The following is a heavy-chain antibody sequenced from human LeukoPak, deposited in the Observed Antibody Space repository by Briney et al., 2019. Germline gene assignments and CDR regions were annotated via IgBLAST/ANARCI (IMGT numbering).Heavy chain of an antibody. J-gene: IGHJ4*02. D-gene: IGHD6-6*01. CDR1: GGTFSSYT. V-gene: IGHV1-69*06. Sequence: SVKVSCKASGGTFSSYTISWVRQAPGQGLEWMGGIIPMFGTANYAQKFQGRVTITADKSTSTAYMELSSLRSEDTAVYYCARDPPGRPYSSSSYGWGQGTLVTVSS. CDR3: ARDPPGRPYSSSSYG. CDR2: IIPMFGTA.